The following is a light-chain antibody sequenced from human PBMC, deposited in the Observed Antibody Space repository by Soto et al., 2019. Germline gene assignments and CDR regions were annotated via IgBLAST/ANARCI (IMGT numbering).Light chain of an antibody. V-gene: IGKV4-1*01. CDR2: WAS. J-gene: IGKJ5*01. CDR1: QSVLSTSNNLNY. Sequence: DIVMTQSPDSLAVSLGERATINCKSSQSVLSTSNNLNYLAWYQQKPGQPPKVLIYWASTRESGVPDRFSGSGSGTDFTLTISSLEPEDFAVYYCQQRRSWPPTITFGQGTRLDIK. CDR3: QQRRSWPPTIT.